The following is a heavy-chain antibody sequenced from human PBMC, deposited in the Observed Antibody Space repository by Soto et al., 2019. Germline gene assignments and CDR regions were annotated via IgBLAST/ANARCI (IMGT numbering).Heavy chain of an antibody. Sequence: PWGSLTLSCAASVFTFSSYWMSWARQAPGKGPDLVANIKQDGSEKNYVDSVKGRFTISRDNAKNSLYLQMNSLRAEDTAVYYCARDPEGGDFWSGYYETRGFDHWGQGTMVTVS. CDR2: IKQDGSEK. V-gene: IGHV3-7*01. CDR3: ARDPEGGDFWSGYYETRGFDH. CDR1: VFTFSSYW. D-gene: IGHD3-3*01. J-gene: IGHJ4*02.